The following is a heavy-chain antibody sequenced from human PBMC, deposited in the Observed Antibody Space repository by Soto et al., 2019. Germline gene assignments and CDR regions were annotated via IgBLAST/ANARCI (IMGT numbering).Heavy chain of an antibody. J-gene: IGHJ3*02. CDR3: ARGLRYYYVKLEAFDI. D-gene: IGHD3-22*01. CDR2: INAGNGNT. Sequence: GASVKVSCKASGYTFTSYAMHWVRQAPGQRLEWMGWINAGNGNTKYSQKFQGRVTITRDTSASTAYMELSSLRSEDTAVYYCARGLRYYYVKLEAFDIWGQGTMVTVSS. CDR1: GYTFTSYA. V-gene: IGHV1-3*01.